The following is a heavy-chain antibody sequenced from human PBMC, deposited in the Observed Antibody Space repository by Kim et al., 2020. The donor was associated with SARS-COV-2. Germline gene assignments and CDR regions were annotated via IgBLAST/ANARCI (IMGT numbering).Heavy chain of an antibody. CDR3: AREGLRYFYYYGMDV. J-gene: IGHJ6*02. Sequence: SETLSLTCAVYGGSFSGYYWSWIRQPPGKGLEWIGEINHSGSTNYNPSLKSRVTISVDTSKNQFSLKLSSVTAADTAVYYCAREGLRYFYYYGMDVWGQGTTVTVSS. V-gene: IGHV4-34*01. D-gene: IGHD3-3*01. CDR2: INHSGST. CDR1: GGSFSGYY.